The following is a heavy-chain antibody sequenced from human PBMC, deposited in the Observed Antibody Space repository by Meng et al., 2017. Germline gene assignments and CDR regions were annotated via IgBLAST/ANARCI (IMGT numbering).Heavy chain of an antibody. CDR3: ARVVYSSGWSFDY. CDR2: IWYDGSNK. V-gene: IGHV3-33*01. J-gene: IGHJ4*02. D-gene: IGHD6-19*01. CDR1: GFTFTGYG. Sequence: VTSVGGVCRPGRALGLSWEAAGFTFTGYGMHWVRQAPGKGLEWVAVIWYDGSNKYYADSVKGRFTSSRDNSKNTLYLQMNSLRAEDTAVYYCARVVYSSGWSFDYWGQGTLVTVSS.